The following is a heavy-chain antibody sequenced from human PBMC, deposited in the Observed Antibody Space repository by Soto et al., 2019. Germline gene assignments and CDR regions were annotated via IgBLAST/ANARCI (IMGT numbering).Heavy chain of an antibody. V-gene: IGHV4-59*01. CDR3: ARDRSDGYYYGAFDV. Sequence: PSETLSLTCTVSGGSMKNYYWSWIRQPPGKGLEWIGYVYYSGTTNYNPSLKSRVTIAIDKSKNQFSLKMNYVTAADTAVYYCARDRSDGYYYGAFDVWGPGTLVT. D-gene: IGHD3-22*01. CDR1: GGSMKNYY. J-gene: IGHJ3*01. CDR2: VYYSGTT.